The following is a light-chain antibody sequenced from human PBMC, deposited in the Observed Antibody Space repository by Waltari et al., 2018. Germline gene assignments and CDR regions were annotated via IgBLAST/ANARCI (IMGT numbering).Light chain of an antibody. CDR3: QYFDNLPIFT. Sequence: DIQLTQSPSSLAASVGDRVTLTCRASQDIGGYLKWYQQQPGKAPKLLIYKTSILNTGVPSRFSGGSSRIDYTLTITNLQPEDIGTYYCQYFDNLPIFTFGPGTKVEIK. CDR2: KTS. J-gene: IGKJ2*01. V-gene: IGKV1-33*01. CDR1: QDIGGY.